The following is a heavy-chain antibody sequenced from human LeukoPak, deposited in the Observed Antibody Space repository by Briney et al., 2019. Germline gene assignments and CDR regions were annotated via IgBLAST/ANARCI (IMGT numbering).Heavy chain of an antibody. V-gene: IGHV3-23*01. CDR1: GCTFSNYA. CDR3: ARRIDY. J-gene: IGHJ4*02. Sequence: GGSLRLSCAASGCTFSNYAMSWVRQAPGKGLEWVSAISGSGGNTYYADSVKGRFTISRDNAKNSLYLQMNSLRAEDTAVYYCARRIDYWGQGTLVTVSS. CDR2: ISGSGGNT.